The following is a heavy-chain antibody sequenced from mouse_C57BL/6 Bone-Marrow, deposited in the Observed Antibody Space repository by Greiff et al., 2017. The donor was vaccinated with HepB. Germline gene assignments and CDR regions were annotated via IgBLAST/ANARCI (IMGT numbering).Heavy chain of an antibody. CDR3: ARPSRWLQWYFDV. J-gene: IGHJ1*03. Sequence: DVMLVESGGGLVQPGGSLSLSCAASGFTFTDYYMSWVRQPPGKALEWLGFIRNKANGYTTEYSASVKGRFTISRDTSQSILYLQMNALRAEDSATYYCARPSRWLQWYFDVWGTGTTVTVSS. CDR2: IRNKANGYTT. D-gene: IGHD2-3*01. V-gene: IGHV7-3*01. CDR1: GFTFTDYY.